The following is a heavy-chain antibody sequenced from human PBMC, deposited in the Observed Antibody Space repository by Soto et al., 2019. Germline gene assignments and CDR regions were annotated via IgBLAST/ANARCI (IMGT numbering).Heavy chain of an antibody. D-gene: IGHD1-26*01. Sequence: QVQLVQSGAEVKKPGSSVKVSCKASGGTFSSYAISCVRQAPGQGLEWMGGIIPIFGTANYAQKFQGRVTITADESTSTAYMELSSLRSEDTAVYYCARSSKGRQWELLSSRAFDIWGQGTMVTVSS. CDR3: ARSSKGRQWELLSSRAFDI. J-gene: IGHJ3*02. CDR1: GGTFSSYA. V-gene: IGHV1-69*12. CDR2: IIPIFGTA.